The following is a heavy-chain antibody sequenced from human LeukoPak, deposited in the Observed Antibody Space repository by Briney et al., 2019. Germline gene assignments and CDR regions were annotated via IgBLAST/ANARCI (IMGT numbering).Heavy chain of an antibody. CDR1: GFTFSTYW. CDR3: ARDCTNGVCLDY. V-gene: IGHV3-7*01. Sequence: GGSLRLSCAASGFTFSTYWMTWVRQAPGKGLEWVANINEDGSEKYYVDSVKGRFTISRDKAQNSLYLQMNSLRAEDTAVYYCARDCTNGVCLDYWGQGTLVTVSS. J-gene: IGHJ4*02. D-gene: IGHD2-8*01. CDR2: INEDGSEK.